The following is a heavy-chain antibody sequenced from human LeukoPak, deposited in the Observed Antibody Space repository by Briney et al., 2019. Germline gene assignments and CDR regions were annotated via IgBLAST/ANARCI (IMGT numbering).Heavy chain of an antibody. D-gene: IGHD3-22*01. CDR3: ARGGLSSSGYGTY. CDR2: ISSSGSTI. V-gene: IGHV3-48*03. J-gene: IGHJ4*02. Sequence: PGGSLRLSCAASGFTFSSYEMNWVRQAPGKGLEWVSYISSSGSTIYYADSVKGRFTISRDNAKNSLYLQMNSLRAEDTAVYYCARGGLSSSGYGTYWGQGTLVTVSS. CDR1: GFTFSSYE.